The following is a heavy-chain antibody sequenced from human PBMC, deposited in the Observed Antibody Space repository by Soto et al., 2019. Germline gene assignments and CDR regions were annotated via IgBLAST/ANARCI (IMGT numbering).Heavy chain of an antibody. D-gene: IGHD1-26*01. J-gene: IGHJ4*02. V-gene: IGHV3-30-3*01. CDR3: ARDLIIFVGATTNLVDY. CDR2: ISYDGSNK. CDR1: GFTFSSYA. Sequence: GGSLRLSCAASGFTFSSYAMHWVRQAPGKGLEWVAVISYDGSNKYYADSVKGRFTISRDNSKNTLYLQMNSLRAEDTAVYYCARDLIIFVGATTNLVDYWGQGTLVTVSS.